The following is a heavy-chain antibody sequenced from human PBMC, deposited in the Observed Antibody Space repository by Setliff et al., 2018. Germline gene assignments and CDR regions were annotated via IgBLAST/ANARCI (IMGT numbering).Heavy chain of an antibody. CDR2: IFSKGST. J-gene: IGHJ3*02. D-gene: IGHD1-1*01. CDR3: ARGGGRFRQLGAPGVHTFDI. CDR1: GGSISSGNYY. V-gene: IGHV4-61*09. Sequence: SETLSLTCTVSGGSISSGNYYWSWIRQPAGKAPEWIGHIFSKGSTNNNPSLKSRVTISIDSSKNQMSLRMTSVTAADTAVYYCARGGGRFRQLGAPGVHTFDIWGQGTMVTVSS.